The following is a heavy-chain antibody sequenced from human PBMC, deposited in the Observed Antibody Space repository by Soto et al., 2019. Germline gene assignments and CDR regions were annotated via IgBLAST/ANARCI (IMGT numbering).Heavy chain of an antibody. V-gene: IGHV1-18*01. J-gene: IGHJ6*02. CDR3: ARWGKWEILRFHYYGMDV. D-gene: IGHD1-26*01. Sequence: ASVKVSCKASGYTFTSYGISWVRQAPGQGLEWMGWISAYNGNTNYAQKLQGRVTMTTDTSTSTAYMELRSLRSDDTAVYYCARWGKWEILRFHYYGMDVWGQGTTVTVYS. CDR2: ISAYNGNT. CDR1: GYTFTSYG.